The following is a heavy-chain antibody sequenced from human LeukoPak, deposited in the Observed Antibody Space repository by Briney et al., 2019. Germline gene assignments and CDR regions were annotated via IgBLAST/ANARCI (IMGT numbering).Heavy chain of an antibody. J-gene: IGHJ4*02. Sequence: SETLSLTCTVSGGSISSSSYYWGWIRQPPGKGLEWIGSIYYSGSTYYNPSLKSRVTISVDTSKNQFSLKLSSVTAADTAVYYCARDGARTGPYYFDYWGQGTLVTVSS. CDR2: IYYSGST. CDR1: GGSISSSSYY. D-gene: IGHD1-14*01. CDR3: ARDGARTGPYYFDY. V-gene: IGHV4-39*02.